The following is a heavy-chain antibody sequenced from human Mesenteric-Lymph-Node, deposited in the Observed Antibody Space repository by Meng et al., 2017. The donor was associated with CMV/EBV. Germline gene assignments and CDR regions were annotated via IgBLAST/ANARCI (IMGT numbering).Heavy chain of an antibody. Sequence: ASVKVSCKASGYTFTNYDINWVRQAPGQGLEWMGWMSPNSGYTGYAQKFQGRVTITRDISRSTAYMELSSLRPEDTAVYYCARGEYCSTPSCYRDAASDIWGQGTLVTVSS. V-gene: IGHV1-8*03. CDR3: ARGEYCSTPSCYRDAASDI. CDR2: MSPNSGYT. CDR1: GYTFTNYD. D-gene: IGHD2-2*01. J-gene: IGHJ3*02.